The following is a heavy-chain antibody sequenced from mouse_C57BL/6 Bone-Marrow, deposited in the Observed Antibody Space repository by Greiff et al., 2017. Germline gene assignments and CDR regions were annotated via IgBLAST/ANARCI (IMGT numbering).Heavy chain of an antibody. D-gene: IGHD2-14*01. V-gene: IGHV1-55*01. J-gene: IGHJ2*01. CDR3: ARWRGTSVRDY. CDR1: GYTFTSYW. Sequence: QVQLKQPGAELVKPGASVKMSCTASGYTFTSYWITWVKQRPGQGLEWIGDIYPGSGSTNYTEKFKSKATLTVDTSSSTAYMQLSSLTSEDSAVYYCARWRGTSVRDYWGQGTTLTVSS. CDR2: IYPGSGST.